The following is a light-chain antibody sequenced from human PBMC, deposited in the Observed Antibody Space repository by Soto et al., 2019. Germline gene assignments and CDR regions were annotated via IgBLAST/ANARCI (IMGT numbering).Light chain of an antibody. CDR1: SSDVGGYNY. CDR3: TSYTSNTTLV. V-gene: IGLV2-14*01. Sequence: QSALTQPASVSGSPGQSITISCTGTSSDVGGYNYVSWYQQYPGKAPKLMIYEVNNRPSGVSNRFSGSQSGNTASLTISGLQAEDEADYYCTSYTSNTTLVFGTGTELTVL. J-gene: IGLJ1*01. CDR2: EVN.